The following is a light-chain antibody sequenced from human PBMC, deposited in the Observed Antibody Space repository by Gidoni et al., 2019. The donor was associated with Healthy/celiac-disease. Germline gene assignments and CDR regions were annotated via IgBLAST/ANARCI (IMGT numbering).Light chain of an antibody. J-gene: IGKJ4*01. Sequence: EIVLTQSPATLSLSPGERATLSCRASQSVSSYLAWYQQKPGQAPRLLIYEASSRATGIPTRFGGSGSGEDFTLTISSLEPEEFAVYYCQQRSNWPLTFGGGTKVEIK. CDR3: QQRSNWPLT. V-gene: IGKV3-11*01. CDR1: QSVSSY. CDR2: EAS.